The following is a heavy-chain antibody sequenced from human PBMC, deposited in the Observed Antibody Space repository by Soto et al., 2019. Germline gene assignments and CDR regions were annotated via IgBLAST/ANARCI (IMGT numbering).Heavy chain of an antibody. J-gene: IGHJ4*02. CDR3: GRLPNALDY. CDR1: GFTFSSYY. CDR2: IKDDGSEK. V-gene: IGHV3-7*01. Sequence: GGSLRLSCAASGFTFSSYYMTWVRQAPGRGLEWVANIKDDGSEKYYVDSVEGRFTISRDNAKNSLYLEMNNLRVEDTAVYYCGRLPNALDYWGQGTLVTVSS.